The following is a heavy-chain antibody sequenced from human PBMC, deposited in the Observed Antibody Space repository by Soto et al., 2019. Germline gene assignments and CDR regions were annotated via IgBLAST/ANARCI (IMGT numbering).Heavy chain of an antibody. Sequence: GESLKISCKGSGYSFTSYWIGWVRQMPGKGLEWMGIIYPGDSDTRYSPSFQGQVTISADKSISTAYLQWSSLKASDTAMYYCARRRGGYCSSTSCYKDYYYGMDVWGQGTTVTV. CDR1: GYSFTSYW. V-gene: IGHV5-51*01. D-gene: IGHD2-2*02. CDR3: ARRRGGYCSSTSCYKDYYYGMDV. J-gene: IGHJ6*02. CDR2: IYPGDSDT.